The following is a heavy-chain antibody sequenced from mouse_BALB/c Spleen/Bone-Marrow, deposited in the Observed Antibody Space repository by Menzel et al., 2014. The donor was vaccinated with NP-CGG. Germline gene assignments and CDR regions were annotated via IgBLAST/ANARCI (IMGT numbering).Heavy chain of an antibody. CDR1: GYAFSTYW. CDR2: IYPGDGDT. D-gene: IGHD4-1*01. V-gene: IGHV1-80*01. CDR3: ARVGFSFYY. Sequence: EQLKESGTELVRPGSSVKISCKASGYAFSTYWMNWVKQRPGQGLEWIGQIYPGDGDTNYNGKFKGKATLTADRSSSTGSMQLSSLTSEDSAVYFCARVGFSFYYWGQGTTLTVS. J-gene: IGHJ2*01.